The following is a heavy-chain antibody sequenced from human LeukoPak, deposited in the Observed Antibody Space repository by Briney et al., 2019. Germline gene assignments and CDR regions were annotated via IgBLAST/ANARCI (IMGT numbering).Heavy chain of an antibody. V-gene: IGHV3-21*01. CDR1: GFTFSSYS. Sequence: PGGSLRLSCAASGFTFSSYSMYWVRQTPGKGLEWVSSISSSSSYIYYADSVKGRFTISRDNAKNSLYLQMNSLRAEDTAVYYCARDDYDILTGYAYWGQGTLVTVSS. J-gene: IGHJ4*02. D-gene: IGHD3-9*01. CDR3: ARDDYDILTGYAY. CDR2: ISSSSSYI.